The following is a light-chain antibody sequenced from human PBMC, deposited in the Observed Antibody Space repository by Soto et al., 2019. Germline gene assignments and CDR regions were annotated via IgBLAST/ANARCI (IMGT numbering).Light chain of an antibody. Sequence: NFMLTQPHSVSESPGKTVTISCTGSSGSIASNYVQWYQQRPGSAPTTVIYEDNRRPSGVPDRFSGSIDNSSNSASLTISGLKTEDEADYYCQSYDSNNWVFGGGTQLT. CDR2: EDN. CDR1: SGSIASNY. CDR3: QSYDSNNWV. J-gene: IGLJ3*02. V-gene: IGLV6-57*02.